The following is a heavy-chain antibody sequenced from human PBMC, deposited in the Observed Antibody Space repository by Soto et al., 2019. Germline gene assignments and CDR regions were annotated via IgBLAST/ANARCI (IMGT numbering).Heavy chain of an antibody. CDR3: GRDGALGDTAVVDS. Sequence: QVQLVESGGGVVQPGKSLRLSCAASGFTFSTYGMHWVRQAPGKGLEWVAVIWYDGSNKYHGDSLKGRFTIPRDNSKNPLYLQINNLRAEDTAVYYCGRDGALGDTAVVDSWGQGTLVTVSS. CDR1: GFTFSTYG. CDR2: IWYDGSNK. J-gene: IGHJ4*02. V-gene: IGHV3-33*01. D-gene: IGHD5-18*01.